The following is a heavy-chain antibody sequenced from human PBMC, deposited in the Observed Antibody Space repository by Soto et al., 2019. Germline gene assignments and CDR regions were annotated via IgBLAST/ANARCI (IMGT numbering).Heavy chain of an antibody. J-gene: IGHJ5*02. V-gene: IGHV4-31*03. Sequence: QVQLQESGPGLVKPSQTLSLTCTVSGGSISSGGYYWSWIRQHPGKGLERIGYIYYSGSTYYNPSLKSRVTISVDTSKNQFSLKLSSVTAADTAVYYCARADIVVVVAAAASGWFDPWGQGTLVTVSS. CDR1: GGSISSGGYY. CDR3: ARADIVVVVAAAASGWFDP. CDR2: IYYSGST. D-gene: IGHD2-15*01.